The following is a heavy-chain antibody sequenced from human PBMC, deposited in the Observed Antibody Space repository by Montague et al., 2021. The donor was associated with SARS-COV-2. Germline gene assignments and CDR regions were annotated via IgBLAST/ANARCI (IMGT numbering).Heavy chain of an antibody. CDR1: GGSISSGGYY. V-gene: IGHV4-31*03. D-gene: IGHD3-22*01. Sequence: TLSLTCTVSGGSISSGGYYWSWIRQHPGKGLEWIGYIYYSGSTYYNPSLKSRVIISVDTSKNQFSLKLSSVTAADTAVYYCANATRSMVVLNWFDLWGQGTLVTVSS. CDR3: ANATRSMVVLNWFDL. CDR2: IYYSGST. J-gene: IGHJ5*02.